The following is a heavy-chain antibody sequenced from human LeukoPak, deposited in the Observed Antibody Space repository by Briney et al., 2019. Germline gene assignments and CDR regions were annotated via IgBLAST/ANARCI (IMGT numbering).Heavy chain of an antibody. CDR1: GGSFSGYY. V-gene: IGHV4-34*01. Sequence: SETLSLTCAVYGGSFSGYYWSWIRQPPGKGLEWIGEINHSGSTNYNPSLKSRVTILVDTSKNQFSLKLSSVTAAATAVYYCARVPARPYCSSTSCYVIWFDPWGQGTLVTVSS. CDR2: INHSGST. J-gene: IGHJ5*02. D-gene: IGHD2-2*01. CDR3: ARVPARPYCSSTSCYVIWFDP.